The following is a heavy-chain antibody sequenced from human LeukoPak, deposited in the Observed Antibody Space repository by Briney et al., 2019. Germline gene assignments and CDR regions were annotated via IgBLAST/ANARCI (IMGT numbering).Heavy chain of an antibody. CDR1: GFTFSSYS. CDR2: INSGSSII. CDR3: IRDLFDDFSLDY. V-gene: IGHV3-21*01. Sequence: AGVSLRLSCAASGFTFSSYSMNWVRQAPAKGLEWVSSINSGSSIIYYAESVKGRFNISRDNARNSLYLQMNSLRAEDTAVYYCIRDLFDDFSLDYWGQGALVTVSS. J-gene: IGHJ4*02. D-gene: IGHD3/OR15-3a*01.